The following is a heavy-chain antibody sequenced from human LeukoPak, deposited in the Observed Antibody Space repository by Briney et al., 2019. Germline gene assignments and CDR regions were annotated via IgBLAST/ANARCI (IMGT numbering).Heavy chain of an antibody. CDR1: GDSFTSVTDY. CDR3: ARDSHGYCSGGSCYSGSPFNNWFDP. V-gene: IGHV4-39*07. Sequence: SETLSLTCTVSGDSFTSVTDYWAWIRQPPGKGLEWIASGDYSGGTYYNPSLESRVAISADMSKNQFSLKLSSVTAADTAVYYCARDSHGYCSGGSCYSGSPFNNWFDPWGQGTLVTVSS. J-gene: IGHJ5*02. D-gene: IGHD2-15*01. CDR2: GDYSGGT.